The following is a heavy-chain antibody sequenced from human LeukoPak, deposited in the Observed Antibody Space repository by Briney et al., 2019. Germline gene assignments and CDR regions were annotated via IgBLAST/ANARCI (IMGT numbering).Heavy chain of an antibody. CDR2: ISSSSSTI. V-gene: IGHV3-48*01. Sequence: GGSLRLSCAASGFTFSSYSMNWVRQAPGKGLEWVSYISSSSSTIYYADSVKGRFIISRDTAKNSLYLQMNSLRAEDTAVYYCARDLTVVVVAASDHDAFDIWGQGTMVTVSS. J-gene: IGHJ3*02. D-gene: IGHD2-15*01. CDR3: ARDLTVVVVAASDHDAFDI. CDR1: GFTFSSYS.